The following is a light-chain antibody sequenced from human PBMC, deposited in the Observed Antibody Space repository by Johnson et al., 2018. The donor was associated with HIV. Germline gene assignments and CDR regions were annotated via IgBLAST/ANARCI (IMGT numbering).Light chain of an antibody. CDR2: DNN. V-gene: IGLV1-51*01. CDR1: SSNIGNNY. J-gene: IGLJ1*01. Sequence: QSVLTQPPSVSAAPGQKVTISCSGSSSNIGNNYVSWYQQLPGTAPKLLIYDNNKRPSGTPDRFSGSKSGTSATLTITGLQTGDEADYYCGTWDTSLSVYVFGNGTKVTVL. CDR3: GTWDTSLSVYV.